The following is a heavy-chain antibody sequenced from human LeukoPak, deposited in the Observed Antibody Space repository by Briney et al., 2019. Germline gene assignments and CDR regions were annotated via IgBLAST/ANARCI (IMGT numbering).Heavy chain of an antibody. D-gene: IGHD6-6*01. V-gene: IGHV1-69*05. Sequence: SVKVSCKASGGTFSSYAINWVRQAPGQGLEWMGGIIPIFGTANYAQKFQGRVTITTDESTSTAYMELSSLRSEDTAVYYCARDSYSSSSLFDYWGQGTLVTVSS. CDR2: IIPIFGTA. CDR1: GGTFSSYA. J-gene: IGHJ4*02. CDR3: ARDSYSSSSLFDY.